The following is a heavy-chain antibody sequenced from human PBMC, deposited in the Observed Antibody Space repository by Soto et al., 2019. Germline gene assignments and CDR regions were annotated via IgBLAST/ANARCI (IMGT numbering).Heavy chain of an antibody. V-gene: IGHV1-8*01. J-gene: IGHJ4*02. D-gene: IGHD1-1*01. CDR1: GYTFTSYD. CDR3: ARRAETNGWNGFGADKYYFDF. Sequence: GASVNVSCKASGYTFTSYDIYWVRQATGQGLEWMGWMNPNTGNSGYAQKFQGRVTMTSDTSISTAHMELSSLRSEDTAVYYCARRAETNGWNGFGADKYYFDFWGQGTLVTAPQ. CDR2: MNPNTGNS.